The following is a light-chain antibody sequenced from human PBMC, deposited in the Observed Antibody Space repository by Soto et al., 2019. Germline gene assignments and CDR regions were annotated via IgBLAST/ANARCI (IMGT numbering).Light chain of an antibody. J-gene: IGKJ5*01. CDR1: QSISSW. CDR2: DAS. Sequence: QRSVSHSTRSASVADRVNITCRASQSISSWLAWYQQKPGKAPKLLIFDASSLESGVPSRFSGSGSGTELTLTILRLQDAYFATYSCQLHTSFSIPFGEGTRLEIK. V-gene: IGKV1-5*01. CDR3: QLHTSFSIP.